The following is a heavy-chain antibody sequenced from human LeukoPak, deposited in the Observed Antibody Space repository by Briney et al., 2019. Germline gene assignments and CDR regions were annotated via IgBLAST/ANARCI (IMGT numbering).Heavy chain of an antibody. D-gene: IGHD2-15*01. Sequence: GGSLRLSCAASGFTFSIYWMHWVRQAPGKGLEWVSHIHSDGSSPSYADSVKGRFTISRDNAKNMLYLQMNSLRAEDTAVYFCARDRGYSADQWGQGTLVTVSS. V-gene: IGHV3-74*01. CDR1: GFTFSIYW. CDR2: IHSDGSSP. J-gene: IGHJ4*02. CDR3: ARDRGYSADQ.